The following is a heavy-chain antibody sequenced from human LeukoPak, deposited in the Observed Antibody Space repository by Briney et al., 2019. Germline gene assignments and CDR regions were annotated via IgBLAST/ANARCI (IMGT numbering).Heavy chain of an antibody. D-gene: IGHD3-3*01. Sequence: PSETLSLTCAVYGGSFSGYYWSWIRQPPGKGLEWIGEINHSGSTNYNPSLKSRVTISVDTSKNQFSLKLSSVTAADTAVYYCARGRIDFWSGYYSVYFQHWDQGTLVTVSS. CDR1: GGSFSGYY. J-gene: IGHJ1*01. V-gene: IGHV4-34*01. CDR3: ARGRIDFWSGYYSVYFQH. CDR2: INHSGST.